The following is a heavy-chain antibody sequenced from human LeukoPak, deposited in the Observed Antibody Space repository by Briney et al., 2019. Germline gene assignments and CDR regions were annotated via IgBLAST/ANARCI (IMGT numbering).Heavy chain of an antibody. CDR2: IIPIFGTA. CDR1: GGTFSSYA. CDR3: ARDGYNYTLYYYYGMDV. Sequence: ASVKVSCKASGGTFSSYAISWVRQAPGQGLEWMGGIIPIFGTANYAQKFQGRVTIIADESTSTAYMELSSLRSEDTAVYYCARDGYNYTLYYYYGMDVWGQGTTVTVSS. V-gene: IGHV1-69*13. D-gene: IGHD5-24*01. J-gene: IGHJ6*02.